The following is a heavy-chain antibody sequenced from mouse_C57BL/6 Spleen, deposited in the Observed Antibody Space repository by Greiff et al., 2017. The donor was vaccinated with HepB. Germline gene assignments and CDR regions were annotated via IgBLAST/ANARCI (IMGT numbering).Heavy chain of an antibody. D-gene: IGHD3-2*02. CDR1: GYTFNDYN. V-gene: IGHV1-18*01. Sequence: EVQLQQSGPELVKPGASVKIPCKASGYTFNDYNMDWVKQSHGKSLEWIGDINPNNGGTIYNQKFKGKATLTVDKSSSTAYMELRSLTSEDTAVFYCASSSSGRDAMDYWGQGTSVTVSS. CDR3: ASSSSGRDAMDY. J-gene: IGHJ4*01. CDR2: INPNNGGT.